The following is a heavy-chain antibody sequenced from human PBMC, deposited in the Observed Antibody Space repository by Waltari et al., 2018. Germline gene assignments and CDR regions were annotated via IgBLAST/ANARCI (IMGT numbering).Heavy chain of an antibody. CDR3: ARGNKGYPGPFDY. CDR2: INSDGSST. CDR1: GLTFSSHW. Sequence: VELVESGGGLVQPGGFLRLSCAASGLTFSSHWMPWVRQAPGKGLVWVSRINSDGSSTSYADSVKGRFTISRDNAKNTLYLQMNSLRAEDTAVYYCARGNKGYPGPFDYWGQGTLVTVSS. D-gene: IGHD6-13*01. V-gene: IGHV3-74*01. J-gene: IGHJ4*02.